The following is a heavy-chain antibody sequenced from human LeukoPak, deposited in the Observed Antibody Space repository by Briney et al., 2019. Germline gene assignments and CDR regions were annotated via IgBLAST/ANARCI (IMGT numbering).Heavy chain of an antibody. CDR3: AYRNNFEY. V-gene: IGHV3-7*05. D-gene: IGHD1-26*01. CDR2: IKADGSEK. Sequence: GGSLRLSCAASGFSFSGHWMNWVRQPPGEGLEWVANIKADGSEKYYVDSVKGRFTISRDDAKRTVDLQMDNLRAEDTAIYYCAYRNNFEYWGQGALVTVSS. J-gene: IGHJ4*02. CDR1: GFSFSGHW.